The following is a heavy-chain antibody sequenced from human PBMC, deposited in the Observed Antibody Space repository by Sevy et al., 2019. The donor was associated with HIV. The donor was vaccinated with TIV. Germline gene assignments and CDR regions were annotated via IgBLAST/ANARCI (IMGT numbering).Heavy chain of an antibody. V-gene: IGHV4-59*13. CDR2: IFYSGST. J-gene: IGHJ5*02. Sequence: SETLSLTCTVSGDSISGYYWSWIRQPPGKGLEWIGNIFYSGSTNYNPSLKSRVTISVDTSKNQFSLKLSSVTAADTAIYYCASVESFGELGNWFDPWGQGTLVTVSS. CDR3: ASVESFGELGNWFDP. CDR1: GDSISGYY. D-gene: IGHD3-10*01.